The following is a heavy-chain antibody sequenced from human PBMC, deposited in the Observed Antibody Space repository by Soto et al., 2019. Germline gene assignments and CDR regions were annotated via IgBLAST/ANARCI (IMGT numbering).Heavy chain of an antibody. Sequence: PGGSLRLSCAASGFSFSGYAMHWVRQAPGKGLEWVATISDDGSNKYYADSVKGRFTISRDNSKNTVYLQMNSLRAEDTAVYYCPREGHGDWFDPWGQGTLVTVSS. CDR2: ISDDGSNK. D-gene: IGHD3-10*01. J-gene: IGHJ5*02. CDR1: GFSFSGYA. V-gene: IGHV3-30-3*01. CDR3: PREGHGDWFDP.